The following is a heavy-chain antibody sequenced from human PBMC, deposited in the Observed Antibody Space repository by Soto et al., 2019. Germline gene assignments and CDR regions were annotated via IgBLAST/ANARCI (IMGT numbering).Heavy chain of an antibody. J-gene: IGHJ6*02. V-gene: IGHV1-46*01. CDR3: ARDPVLTTNYYGMDV. D-gene: IGHD2-8*01. CDR2: INPSGDST. Sequence: ASVKVSCKASGYTFTSYYMHWVRQAPGQGLEWMGIINPSGDSTSYAQKFQGRVTMTRDTSTSTVYMELSSLRSEDTAVYYCARDPVLTTNYYGMDVWGQGTTVTVSS. CDR1: GYTFTSYY.